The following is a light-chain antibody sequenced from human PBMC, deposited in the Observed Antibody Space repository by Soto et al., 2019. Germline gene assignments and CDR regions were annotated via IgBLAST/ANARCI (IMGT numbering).Light chain of an antibody. CDR3: CSSGGSPTYV. CDR1: SSNVGSYKL. CDR2: EVN. J-gene: IGLJ1*01. V-gene: IGLV2-23*02. Sequence: QSALTQPACVSGSPGQSSTISCTGTSSNVGSYKLVSWYQQHPGKAPKLMIFEVNKRPSGVSNRFSGSKSGNTASLTISGLKVEDEADYYCCSSGGSPTYVFGTGTKLTVL.